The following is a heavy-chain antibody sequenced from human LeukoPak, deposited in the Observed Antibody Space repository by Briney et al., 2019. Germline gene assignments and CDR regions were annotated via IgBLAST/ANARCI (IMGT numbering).Heavy chain of an antibody. Sequence: SETLSLTCTVSGGSISSSNYYWGWLRQPPGKGLECIGSIYYSGSTYYNPSLKSRVTISVDTSKNQFSLKLSSVTAADTAVYYCARGRIAARLGWFDPWGQGTLVTVSS. CDR2: IYYSGST. CDR1: GGSISSSNYY. V-gene: IGHV4-39*07. CDR3: ARGRIAARLGWFDP. J-gene: IGHJ5*02. D-gene: IGHD6-6*01.